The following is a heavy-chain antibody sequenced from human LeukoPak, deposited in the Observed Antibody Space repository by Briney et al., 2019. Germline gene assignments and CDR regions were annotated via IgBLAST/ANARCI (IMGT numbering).Heavy chain of an antibody. V-gene: IGHV4-61*05. CDR2: IYYSGST. CDR3: ARGNYYGSPDY. J-gene: IGHJ4*02. D-gene: IGHD3-10*01. CDR1: GGSISSGSYY. Sequence: SETLSLTCTVSGGSISSGSYYWSWIRQPPGKGLEWIGYIYYSGSTNYNPSLKSRVTISVDESKNQFSLRLTSVAAADAAVYFCARGNYYGSPDYWGQGTLVTVS.